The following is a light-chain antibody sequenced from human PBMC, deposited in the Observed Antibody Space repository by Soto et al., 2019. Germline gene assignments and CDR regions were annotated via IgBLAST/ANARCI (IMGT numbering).Light chain of an antibody. CDR3: QQRSNWPLS. CDR2: DAS. V-gene: IGKV3-11*01. CDR1: QSVSSS. J-gene: IGKJ4*01. Sequence: EVVLTQSPFTLSLSPGERATLSCRASQSVSSSLAWYQQKPGQAPRLLIYDASNRATGIPARFSGSGSETDFNLTVSSLEPEDFAVYYGQQRSNWPLSFGGGTKVEIK.